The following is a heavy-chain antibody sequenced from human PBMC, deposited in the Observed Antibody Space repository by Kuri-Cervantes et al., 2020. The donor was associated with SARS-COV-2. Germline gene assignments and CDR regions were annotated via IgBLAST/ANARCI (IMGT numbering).Heavy chain of an antibody. V-gene: IGHV3-21*04. CDR2: IGSSSSYI. CDR1: GFTFSSYS. J-gene: IGHJ3*02. CDR3: ARRESWKGDFDI. D-gene: IGHD1-1*01. Sequence: GESLKISCAVSGFTFSSYSMNWVRQAPGKGLEWVSCIGSSSSYIYYADSVKGRFTISRDNAKNSLYLQMNSLRAEDTAVYYCARRESWKGDFDIWGQGTMVTVSS.